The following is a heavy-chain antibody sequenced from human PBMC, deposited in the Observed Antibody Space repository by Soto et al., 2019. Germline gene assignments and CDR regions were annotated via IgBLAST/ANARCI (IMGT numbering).Heavy chain of an antibody. D-gene: IGHD3-9*01. CDR3: ARDIPYYDILTGTN. J-gene: IGHJ4*02. Sequence: GGSLRLSCAASGFTFSSYGIHWVRQAPGKGLEWVALISYDGANKYYADSVKGRFTISRDNSKNTLYLQMNSLRAEDTAVYYCARDIPYYDILTGTNWGQGTLVTVSS. V-gene: IGHV3-30*03. CDR2: ISYDGANK. CDR1: GFTFSSYG.